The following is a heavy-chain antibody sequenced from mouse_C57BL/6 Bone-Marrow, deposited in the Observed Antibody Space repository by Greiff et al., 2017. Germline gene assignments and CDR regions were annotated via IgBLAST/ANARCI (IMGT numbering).Heavy chain of an antibody. CDR2: IRNKANNPAT. Sequence: EVKLEESGGGLVQPGGSMKLSCAASGFTFSDAWMDWVRQSPEKGLEWVAEIRNKANNPATYYAESVKGRFTISRDDSKSSVYLQMNSLRAEDTGIYYCTGYGSSYGAMDYWGQGTSVTVSS. V-gene: IGHV6-6*01. CDR1: GFTFSDAW. J-gene: IGHJ4*01. D-gene: IGHD1-1*01. CDR3: TGYGSSYGAMDY.